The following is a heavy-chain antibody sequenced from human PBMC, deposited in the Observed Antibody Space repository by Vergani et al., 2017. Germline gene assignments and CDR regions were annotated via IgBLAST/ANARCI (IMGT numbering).Heavy chain of an antibody. V-gene: IGHV1-69*04. Sequence: VQLVQSGAEVKKPGSSVKVSCKASGGTFSSYALNWVRQAPGQGLEWMGSIIPSLATTIYAQKFQGRVTMTRDTSTSTGYMELRSLRSDDTAVYYCARVHGDYAPPGDGRIDWGQGTLVTVSS. J-gene: IGHJ4*02. D-gene: IGHD4-17*01. CDR3: ARVHGDYAPPGDGRID. CDR2: IIPSLATT. CDR1: GGTFSSYA.